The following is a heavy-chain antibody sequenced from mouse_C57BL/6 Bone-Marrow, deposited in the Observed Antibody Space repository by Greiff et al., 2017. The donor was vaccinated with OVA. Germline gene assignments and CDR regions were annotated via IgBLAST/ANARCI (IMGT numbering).Heavy chain of an antibody. CDR2: IDPNSGGT. CDR3: ERGGSSGYGHYYAMDY. Sequence: VKLQQPGAELVKPGASVKLSCKASGYTFTSYWMHWVKQRPGRGLEWIGRIDPNSGGTKYNEKFKSKATLTVDKPSSTAYMQLSSLTSEDSAVYYCERGGSSGYGHYYAMDYWGQGTSVTVSS. CDR1: GYTFTSYW. J-gene: IGHJ4*01. D-gene: IGHD3-2*02. V-gene: IGHV1-72*01.